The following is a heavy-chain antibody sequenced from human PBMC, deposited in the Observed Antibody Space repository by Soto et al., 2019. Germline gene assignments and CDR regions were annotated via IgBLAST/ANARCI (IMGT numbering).Heavy chain of an antibody. CDR2: ISYDEIDK. J-gene: IGHJ4*02. Sequence: WGSLRLSCAASGFTFINYTIRFFRHAPCKWLEWVALISYDEIDKYFADAVKGRFTISRDNSKHTLYLQMDSLRAEDTAVYYCAGRSGSSDYWGRGTLVTVSS. CDR3: AGRSGSSDY. V-gene: IGHV3-30*04. D-gene: IGHD3-10*01. CDR1: GFTFINYT.